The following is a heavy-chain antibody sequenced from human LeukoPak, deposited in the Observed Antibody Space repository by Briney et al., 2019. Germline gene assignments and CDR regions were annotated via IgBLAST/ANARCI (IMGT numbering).Heavy chain of an antibody. J-gene: IGHJ6*02. D-gene: IGHD3-3*01. CDR3: ARDQDDLWSGYYTYYGMDV. CDR1: GFTFSSYS. V-gene: IGHV3-21*01. Sequence: PGGSLRLSCAASGFTFSSYSMNWVRQAPGKGLEWVSSISSSSSYIYYADSVKGRFTISRDNAKNSLYLQMNSLRAEDTAVYYCARDQDDLWSGYYTYYGMDVWGQGTTVTVSS. CDR2: ISSSSSYI.